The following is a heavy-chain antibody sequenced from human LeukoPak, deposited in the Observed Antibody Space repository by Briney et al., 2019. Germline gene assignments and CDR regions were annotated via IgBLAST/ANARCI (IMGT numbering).Heavy chain of an antibody. CDR3: ARDRLLWFGELPFDY. D-gene: IGHD3-10*01. CDR2: ISAYNGNT. V-gene: IGHV1-18*01. J-gene: IGHJ4*02. Sequence: GASVKVSCKASGYTFTSYGISWVRQAPGQGLEWMGWISAYNGNTNYAQKLQGRVTMTTDTSTSTAYMELRSLRSDDTAVYYCARDRLLWFGELPFDYWGQGTLVTVSS. CDR1: GYTFTSYG.